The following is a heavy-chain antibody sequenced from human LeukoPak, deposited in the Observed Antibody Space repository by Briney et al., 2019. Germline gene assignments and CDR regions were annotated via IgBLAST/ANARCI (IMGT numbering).Heavy chain of an antibody. CDR3: ARGDDPPKYYFDY. Sequence: GGSLRLSRAASGFTFSSYGMHWVRQAPGKGLEWVAVIWYDGSNKYYADSVKGRFTISRDNSKNTLYLQMNSLRAEDTAVYYCARGDDPPKYYFDYWGQGTLVTVSS. J-gene: IGHJ4*02. V-gene: IGHV3-33*01. CDR1: GFTFSSYG. CDR2: IWYDGSNK. D-gene: IGHD3-16*01.